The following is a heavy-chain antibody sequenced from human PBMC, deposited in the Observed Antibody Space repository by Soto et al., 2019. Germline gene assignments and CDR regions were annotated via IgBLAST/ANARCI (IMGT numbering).Heavy chain of an antibody. CDR1: GFTFSSYA. D-gene: IGHD6-19*01. V-gene: IGHV3-23*01. CDR3: ARRGSESYYDY. CDR2: ISGSGGST. Sequence: EVQLLESGGGLVQPGGSLRLSCAASGFTFSSYAMRWVRQAPVKGLEWVSAISGSGGSTYYADSVKGRFTISRDNSKNTLDLQMNSLRAEDTAVYYCARRGSESYYDYWGQGTLVTVSS. J-gene: IGHJ4*02.